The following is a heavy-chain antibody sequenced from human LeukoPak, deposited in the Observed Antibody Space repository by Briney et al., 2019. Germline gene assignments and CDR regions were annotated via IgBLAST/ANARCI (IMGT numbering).Heavy chain of an antibody. CDR1: GFTFSTYA. CDR2: ISGSGGNT. J-gene: IGHJ1*01. V-gene: IGHV3-23*01. D-gene: IGHD3-22*01. CDR3: AKAHDSSGYYKGYFQH. Sequence: GDSLRLSCAASGFTFSTYAMSWVRQAPGRGLEWVAAISGSGGNTYYVDSVKGRFTISRDNYKNTLDPQLNSLRAEDTALYYCAKAHDSSGYYKGYFQHWGQGTLVTVSS.